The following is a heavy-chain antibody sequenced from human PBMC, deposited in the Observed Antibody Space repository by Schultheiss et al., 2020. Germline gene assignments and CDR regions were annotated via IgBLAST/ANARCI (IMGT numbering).Heavy chain of an antibody. CDR3: AKDGLEYYYDSSGSPPYGMDV. V-gene: IGHV3-21*04. CDR1: GFTFDDYA. CDR2: ISSSSSYI. D-gene: IGHD3-22*01. Sequence: GGSLRLSCAASGFTFDDYAMHWVRQAPGKGLEWVSSISSSSSYIYYADSVKGRFTISRDNAKNTLYLQMNSLRAEDTALYYCAKDGLEYYYDSSGSPPYGMDVWGQGTTVTVSS. J-gene: IGHJ6*02.